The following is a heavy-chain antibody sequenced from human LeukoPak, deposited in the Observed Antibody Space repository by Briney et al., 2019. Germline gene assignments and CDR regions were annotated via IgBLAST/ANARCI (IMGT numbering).Heavy chain of an antibody. V-gene: IGHV4-59*08. J-gene: IGHJ4*02. CDR2: ISYSGFT. D-gene: IGHD2/OR15-2a*01. CDR1: GGSISSYQ. CDR3: AGHHPRNTVDF. Sequence: SETLSLTCTVSGGSISSYQWSWIRQPPGKGLEWIGYISYSGFTNYNPSLKSRVTISLDTSKNQFSLKLTSVTAADAAVYYCAGHHPRNTVDFWGQGTLVTVSS.